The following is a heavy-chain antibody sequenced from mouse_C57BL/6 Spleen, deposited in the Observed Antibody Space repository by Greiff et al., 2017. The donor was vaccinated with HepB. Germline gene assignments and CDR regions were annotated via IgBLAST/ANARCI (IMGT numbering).Heavy chain of an antibody. D-gene: IGHD2-2*01. Sequence: VQLQQSGTVLARPGASVKMSCKTSGYTFTSYWMHWVKQRTGQGLEWIGAIYPGNSDTSYNQKFKGKAKLTAVTSSSTAYMELSSLTNEDSAVYYCTRLAWGGLHPLDYWGQGTTLTVSS. CDR2: IYPGNSDT. CDR1: GYTFTSYW. CDR3: TRLAWGGLHPLDY. V-gene: IGHV1-5*01. J-gene: IGHJ2*01.